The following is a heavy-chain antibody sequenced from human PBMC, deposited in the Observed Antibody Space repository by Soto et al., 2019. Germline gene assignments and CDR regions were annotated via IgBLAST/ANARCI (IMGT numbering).Heavy chain of an antibody. V-gene: IGHV3-21*01. Sequence: GGSLRLSCAASGFTFSSYSMNWVRQAPGKGLEWVSSISSSSSYIYYADSVKGRFTISSNNAKNSLYLQMNSLRAEDTAVYYCARDWAGTPYYYYGMDVWGQGTTVTVSS. CDR3: ARDWAGTPYYYYGMDV. D-gene: IGHD6-19*01. CDR1: GFTFSSYS. J-gene: IGHJ6*02. CDR2: ISSSSSYI.